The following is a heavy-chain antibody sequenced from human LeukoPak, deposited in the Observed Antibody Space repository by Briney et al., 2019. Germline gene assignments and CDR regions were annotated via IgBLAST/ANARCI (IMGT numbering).Heavy chain of an antibody. J-gene: IGHJ6*03. CDR2: IYHSGST. V-gene: IGHV4-30-2*05. Sequence: SETLSLTCVVSGGSISSGVYSWNWIRQPPGKGLEWIGNIYHSGSTYYNPSLKSRVTISVDTSKNQFSLKLSSVTAADTAVYYCARVGSSWYEYYYYMDVWGKGTTVTVSS. CDR3: ARVGSSWYEYYYYMDV. CDR1: GGSISSGVYS. D-gene: IGHD6-13*01.